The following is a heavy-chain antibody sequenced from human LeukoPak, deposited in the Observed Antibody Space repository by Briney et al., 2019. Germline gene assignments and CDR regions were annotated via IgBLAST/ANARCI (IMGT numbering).Heavy chain of an antibody. CDR1: GGSFSDSY. J-gene: IGHJ4*02. CDR2: ISHSGTT. D-gene: IGHD3-22*01. V-gene: IGHV4-34*01. CDR3: ARHRDYYDSSGYTFPIDY. Sequence: SETLSLTCAVYGGSFSDSYWSWIRQPPGKGLEWIGDISHSGTTNYNPSLKRRVTMSIDTSKNQFSLRLTSVTAADTAVYYCARHRDYYDSSGYTFPIDYWGQGTLVTVSS.